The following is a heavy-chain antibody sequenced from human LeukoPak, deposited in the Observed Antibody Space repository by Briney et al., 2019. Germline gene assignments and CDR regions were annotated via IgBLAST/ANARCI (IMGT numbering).Heavy chain of an antibody. J-gene: IGHJ4*02. CDR1: GFTVSKNY. V-gene: IGHV3-53*01. D-gene: IGHD6-19*01. Sequence: GGSLRLSCAASGFTVSKNYMSWVRQAPGKGLECVSLIYSGGGTYYADSVKGRFTISRGDSKNTIYLQMNSLGAEDTAVYYCASLLYSGRRGVDYWGQGTLVTVSS. CDR3: ASLLYSGRRGVDY. CDR2: IYSGGGT.